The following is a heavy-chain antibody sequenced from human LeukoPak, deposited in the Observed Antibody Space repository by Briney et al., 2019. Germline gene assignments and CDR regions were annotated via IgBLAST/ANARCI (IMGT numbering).Heavy chain of an antibody. Sequence: PSETLSLTCTVSGGSISSYYWSWIQQPPGKELEWSGYIYYSGSTNYNPSLKSRITISIDTSKNQFSLKLSSVTAADTAVYYCARQNPGVTHEGLDDWGQGTLVTVSS. J-gene: IGHJ4*02. CDR2: IYYSGST. V-gene: IGHV4-59*08. D-gene: IGHD2-21*02. CDR3: ARQNPGVTHEGLDD. CDR1: GGSISSYY.